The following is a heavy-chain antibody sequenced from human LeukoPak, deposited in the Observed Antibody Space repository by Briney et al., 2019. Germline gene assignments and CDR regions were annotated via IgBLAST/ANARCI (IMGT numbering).Heavy chain of an antibody. D-gene: IGHD2/OR15-2a*01. CDR2: ISAYNGNT. V-gene: IGHV1-18*01. CDR1: GYTFTSYG. CDR3: ARAPKYYYYYYMDV. J-gene: IGHJ6*03. Sequence: ASVKVSCKASGYTFTSYGISWVRQAPGQGLEWMGWISAYNGNTNYAQKLQGRVTMTTDTSTSTAYMELRSLRSDDTAVYYCARAPKYYYYYYMDVWGKGTTVTVSS.